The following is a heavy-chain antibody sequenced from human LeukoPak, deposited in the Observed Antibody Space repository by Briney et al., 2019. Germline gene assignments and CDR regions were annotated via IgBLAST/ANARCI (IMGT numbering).Heavy chain of an antibody. V-gene: IGHV3-21*01. D-gene: IGHD2-2*02. CDR3: ARELVVVPAATPVDY. CDR1: GFTFSSYS. CDR2: ISSSSSYI. Sequence: PGGSLRLSCAASGFTFSSYSMNWVRQAPGKGLEWVSSISSSSSYIYYADSVKGRLTISRDNAKNSLYLQMNSLRAEDTAVYYCARELVVVPAATPVDYWGQGTLVTVSS. J-gene: IGHJ4*02.